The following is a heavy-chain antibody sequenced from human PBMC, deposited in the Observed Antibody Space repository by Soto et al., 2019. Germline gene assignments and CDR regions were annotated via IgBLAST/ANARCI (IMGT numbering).Heavy chain of an antibody. Sequence: QVQLVQSGAEVQKPGSSVKVSCKASGGTFSSYAISWVRQAPGQGLEWMGGITPIFGTANYAQKFQGRVTITADESTSTAYMELSSLRSEDTAVYYCARDRPALLLTYYGMDVWGQGTTVTVSS. D-gene: IGHD2-15*01. J-gene: IGHJ6*02. CDR2: ITPIFGTA. CDR1: GGTFSSYA. CDR3: ARDRPALLLTYYGMDV. V-gene: IGHV1-69*01.